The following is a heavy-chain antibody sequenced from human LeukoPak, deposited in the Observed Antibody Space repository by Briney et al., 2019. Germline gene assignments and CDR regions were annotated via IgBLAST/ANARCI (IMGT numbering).Heavy chain of an antibody. CDR2: IIPIFGTA. V-gene: IGHV1-69*13. J-gene: IGHJ4*02. Sequence: SVKVSCKASGGTFSSYATSWVRQAPGQGLEWMGGIIPIFGTANYAQKFQGRVTITADESTSTAYMELSSLRSEDTAVYYCASGRDGYNPDYWGQGTLVTVSS. D-gene: IGHD5-24*01. CDR3: ASGRDGYNPDY. CDR1: GGTFSSYA.